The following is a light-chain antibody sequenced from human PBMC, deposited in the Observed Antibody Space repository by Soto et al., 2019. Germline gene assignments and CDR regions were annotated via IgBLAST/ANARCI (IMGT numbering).Light chain of an antibody. Sequence: TQSPATVSVSPGGRATLSFVASQSVRSNLAWYQQKPGQSPRLLIYGASTRATGIPARFSASGSGTDFTLTISDVQPEDFALYYCHQRQSWPRTFGQGTKVDIK. V-gene: IGKV3-15*01. J-gene: IGKJ1*01. CDR1: QSVRSN. CDR2: GAS. CDR3: HQRQSWPRT.